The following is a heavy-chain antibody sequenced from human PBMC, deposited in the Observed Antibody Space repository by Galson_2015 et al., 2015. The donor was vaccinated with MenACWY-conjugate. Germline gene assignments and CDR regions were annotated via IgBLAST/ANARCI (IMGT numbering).Heavy chain of an antibody. CDR3: ARHPPGGRGMDV. CDR1: GYYFTSYW. D-gene: IGHD1-26*01. Sequence: QSGAEAKQPGESPKISCKGSGYYFTSYWIAWVRQIPGKGLEWMGLISPGDSNTRYSPSFQGQVTISADKSISTAYLQWSSLKASDTAMYYCARHPPGGRGMDVWGQGTTVTVSS. CDR2: ISPGDSNT. J-gene: IGHJ6*02. V-gene: IGHV5-51*01.